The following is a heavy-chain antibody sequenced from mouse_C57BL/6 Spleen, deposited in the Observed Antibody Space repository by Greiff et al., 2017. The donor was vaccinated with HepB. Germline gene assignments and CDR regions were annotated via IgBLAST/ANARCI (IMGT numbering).Heavy chain of an antibody. CDR1: GYTFTSYW. Sequence: QVQLQQPGAELVKPGASVKMSCKASGYTFTSYWITWVKQRPGQGLEWIGDIYPGSGSTNYNEKFKSKATLTVDTSSSTAYMQLSSLTSEDSAVYYCARGGLEKNYGYDGRYFDVWGTGTTVTVSS. V-gene: IGHV1-55*01. J-gene: IGHJ1*03. CDR2: IYPGSGST. CDR3: ARGGLEKNYGYDGRYFDV. D-gene: IGHD2-2*01.